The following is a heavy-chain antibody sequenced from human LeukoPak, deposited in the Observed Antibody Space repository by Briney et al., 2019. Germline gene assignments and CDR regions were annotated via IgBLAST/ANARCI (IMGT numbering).Heavy chain of an antibody. J-gene: IGHJ6*04. CDR3: AREEDSRAIRTSDGLDV. CDR1: GFTFNSYT. V-gene: IGHV3-21*01. Sequence: GGSLRLSCAASGFTFNSYTMNWVRQAPGKGLEWVSCVSKRSDYINYADSVRGRFTISRDNAKNLVYLEMNRLRAEDTGVYYCAREEDSRAIRTSDGLDVWGEGTTVTVSP. D-gene: IGHD3-22*01. CDR2: VSKRSDYI.